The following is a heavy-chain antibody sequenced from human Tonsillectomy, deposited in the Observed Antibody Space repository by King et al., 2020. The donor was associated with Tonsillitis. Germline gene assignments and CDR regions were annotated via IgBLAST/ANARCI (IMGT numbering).Heavy chain of an antibody. Sequence: VQLQESGPGLVKPSETLSLTCTVSGGSISSYYWSWIRQPPGKGLEWIGYIYYSGSTNYNPSLKSRVTISVDTSKNQFSLKLRPVTAADTAVYYCARDAGTYYFDYWGQGTLVTVSS. CDR3: ARDAGTYYFDY. D-gene: IGHD1-14*01. CDR2: IYYSGST. J-gene: IGHJ4*02. V-gene: IGHV4-59*01. CDR1: GGSISSYY.